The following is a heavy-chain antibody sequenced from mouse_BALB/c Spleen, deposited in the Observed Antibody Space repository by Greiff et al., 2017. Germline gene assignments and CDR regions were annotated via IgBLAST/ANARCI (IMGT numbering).Heavy chain of an antibody. J-gene: IGHJ1*01. Sequence: EVKLVESGGGLVQPGGSLKLSCAASGFDFSRYWMSWVRQAPGKGLEWIGEINPDSSTINYTPSLKDKFIISRDNAKNTLYLQMSKVRSEDTALYYCATYYDYDGYFDVWGAGTTVTVSS. CDR3: ATYYDYDGYFDV. D-gene: IGHD2-4*01. V-gene: IGHV4-1*02. CDR1: GFDFSRYW. CDR2: INPDSSTI.